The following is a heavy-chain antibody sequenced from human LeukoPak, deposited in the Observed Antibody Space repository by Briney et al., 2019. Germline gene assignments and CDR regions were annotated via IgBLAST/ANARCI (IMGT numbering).Heavy chain of an antibody. CDR2: IYSGGST. D-gene: IGHD1-26*01. V-gene: IGHV3-66*01. CDR1: GFTVSSNY. J-gene: IGHJ4*02. CDR3: AKVVSGHHFDY. Sequence: PGGSLRFSCAASGFTVSSNYMSWVRQAPGKGLEWVSVIYSGGSTYYADSVKGRFTISRDNSQNTLYLQMNTLRAEDTAVYYCAKVVSGHHFDYWGRGTLVTVSS.